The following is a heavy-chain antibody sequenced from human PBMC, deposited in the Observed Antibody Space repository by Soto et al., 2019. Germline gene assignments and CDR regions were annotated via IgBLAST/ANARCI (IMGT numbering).Heavy chain of an antibody. CDR2: VNYSGNT. J-gene: IGHJ5*02. V-gene: IGHV4-39*01. CDR3: SRRAPEGFDP. CDR1: GGSLGSSAYY. Sequence: QLQLQESGPGLVKASETMSLTCAVSGGSLGSSAYYWGWIRQAPGKGLEWVGSVNYSGNTYYNPSLKRRVTISVDTSRNQLSLKLSSVTAADTALYYCSRRAPEGFDPWGQGTLVTVSS.